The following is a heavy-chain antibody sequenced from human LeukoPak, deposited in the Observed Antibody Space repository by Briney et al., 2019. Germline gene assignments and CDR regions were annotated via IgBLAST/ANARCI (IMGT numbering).Heavy chain of an antibody. V-gene: IGHV3-21*01. CDR3: VRVGPTVTDYYFDF. CDR1: GFTINFYT. J-gene: IGHJ4*02. CDR2: ITTSSTYV. Sequence: GGSLRLSCSASGFTINFYTMTWVRQAPGKGLEWVSSITTSSTYVYYADSVKGRFIISRDNAKNSLFLQMNSLRAHDTALYYCVRVGPTVTDYYFDFWGQGALVTVSS. D-gene: IGHD4-11*01.